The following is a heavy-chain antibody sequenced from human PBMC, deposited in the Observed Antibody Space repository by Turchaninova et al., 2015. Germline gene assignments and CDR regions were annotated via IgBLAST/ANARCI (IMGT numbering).Heavy chain of an antibody. CDR2: IKQEGSEK. Sequence: EVQLVESGGGLVQPGESLRLSCAASGFTFSNYWMIWVRKSPGKGVVWVDNIKQEGSEKYYWDSLRGRFTISRDNAKNSVYRQRNSLRAEDTAVYYCATGKGAVASGWGQGTLVTVSS. V-gene: IGHV3-7*03. J-gene: IGHJ4*02. CDR3: ATGKGAVASG. CDR1: GFTFSNYW. D-gene: IGHD6-19*01.